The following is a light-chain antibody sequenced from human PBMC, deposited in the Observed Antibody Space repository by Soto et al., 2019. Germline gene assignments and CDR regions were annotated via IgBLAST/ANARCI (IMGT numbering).Light chain of an antibody. V-gene: IGLV2-14*03. CDR1: SSDVGGYNY. Sequence: QSVVTQPASVSGSPGQSITISCTGTSSDVGGYNYVSWYQQHPDKAPKLLIFDVRSRPSGISNRFSGSKSGNTASLTISGLQAADGADYYCSSYTPSGALVFGGGTKLT. CDR3: SSYTPSGALV. CDR2: DVR. J-gene: IGLJ3*02.